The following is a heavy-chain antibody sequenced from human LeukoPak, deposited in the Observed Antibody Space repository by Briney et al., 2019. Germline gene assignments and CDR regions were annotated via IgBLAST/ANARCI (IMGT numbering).Heavy chain of an antibody. J-gene: IGHJ6*02. Sequence: ASVKVSYKASGYTFTSYGISWVRQAPGQGLEWMGWISAYNGNTNYAQKLQGRVTMTTDTSTSTAYMELRSLRSDDTAVYYCARVSIGYCTNGVCYTEYGMDVWGQGTTVTVSS. D-gene: IGHD2-8*01. CDR2: ISAYNGNT. CDR1: GYTFTSYG. CDR3: ARVSIGYCTNGVCYTEYGMDV. V-gene: IGHV1-18*01.